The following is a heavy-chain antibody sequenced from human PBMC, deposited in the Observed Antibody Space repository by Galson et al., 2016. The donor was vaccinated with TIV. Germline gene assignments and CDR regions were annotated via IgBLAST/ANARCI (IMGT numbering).Heavy chain of an antibody. CDR3: ARAECATCYFIDY. V-gene: IGHV7-4-1*02. Sequence: SVKVSCKASGYTFNSYRIHWVRQAPGQGLEWMGWINTNNGNPTYAQGFTGRLVFSLDTSVSTSYLQISSLEAEDTAVDYCARAECATCYFIDYWGQGTLVTVSS. CDR1: GYTFNSYR. J-gene: IGHJ4*02. D-gene: IGHD3-9*01. CDR2: INTNNGNP.